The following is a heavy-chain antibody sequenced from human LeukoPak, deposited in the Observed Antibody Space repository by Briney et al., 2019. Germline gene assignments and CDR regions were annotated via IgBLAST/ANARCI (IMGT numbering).Heavy chain of an antibody. V-gene: IGHV1-24*01. J-gene: IGHJ1*01. D-gene: IGHD3-10*01. CDR2: FDPEFSEP. CDR1: GDSLSDSP. Sequence: ASVTVSCKVTGDSLSDSPMHWVRQVAGKGLEWMGGFDPEFSEPVYAQRFQGRVTMSEDTSTDTAFMELTSLKSEDTAVYFCATQSLLARVPYGYFQFWGPGTLVTVSS. CDR3: ATQSLLARVPYGYFQF.